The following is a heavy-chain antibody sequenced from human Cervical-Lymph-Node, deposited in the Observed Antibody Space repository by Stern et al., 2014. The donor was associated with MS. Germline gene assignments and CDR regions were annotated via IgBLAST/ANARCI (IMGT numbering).Heavy chain of an antibody. J-gene: IGHJ3*02. Sequence: QLGQSGAEGKKPGASVKVSCKVSGYTLTELSMHWVRQAPGKGLEWMGGFDPEDGETTSAKKFQGSVTMTEETSQSTAYMELSSLRSEDTAVYYCATAPKYCSGGSCYFRAFDIWGQGTMVTVSS. CDR3: ATAPKYCSGGSCYFRAFDI. CDR1: GYTLTELS. V-gene: IGHV1-24*01. CDR2: FDPEDGET. D-gene: IGHD2-15*01.